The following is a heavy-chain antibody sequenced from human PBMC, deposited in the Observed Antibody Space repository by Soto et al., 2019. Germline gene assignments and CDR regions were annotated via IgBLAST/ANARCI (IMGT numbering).Heavy chain of an antibody. CDR2: ITGSGGTI. Sequence: PGGSLRLSCAASGFTFSSYAMSWVRQAPGKGLESVCGITGSGGTIHYADSVKGRFTISKDNSKNLLYLQMDYLRDEDTAVYYCAKDAVYNDGLWLMDSWGQGTLVTVSS. D-gene: IGHD2-21*01. V-gene: IGHV3-23*01. J-gene: IGHJ5*02. CDR3: AKDAVYNDGLWLMDS. CDR1: GFTFSSYA.